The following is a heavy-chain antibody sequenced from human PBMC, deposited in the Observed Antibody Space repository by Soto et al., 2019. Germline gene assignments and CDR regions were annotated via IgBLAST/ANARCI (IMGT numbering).Heavy chain of an antibody. V-gene: IGHV4-30-4*01. J-gene: IGHJ5*02. Sequence: SETLSLTCTVSGGSISSGDYYGSWIRQPPGKGLEWIGYIYYSGSTYYNPSLKSRVTISVDTSKNQFSLKLSSVTAADTAVYYCARGPTYYYDSSGYYHNWFDPWGQGTLVTVSS. CDR1: GGSISSGDYY. CDR3: ARGPTYYYDSSGYYHNWFDP. D-gene: IGHD3-22*01. CDR2: IYYSGST.